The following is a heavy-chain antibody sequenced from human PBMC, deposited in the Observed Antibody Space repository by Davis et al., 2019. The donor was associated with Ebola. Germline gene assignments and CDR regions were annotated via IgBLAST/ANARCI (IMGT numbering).Heavy chain of an antibody. V-gene: IGHV3-30-3*01. CDR1: GFTFSSYA. D-gene: IGHD3-3*01. Sequence: PGGSLRLTCAASGFTFSSYAMHWVRQAPGKGLEWVAVISYDGSNKYYADSVKGRFTISRDNSKNTLYLQMNSLRAEDTAVYYCARAGLYYDFWSGYYVDYFDYWGQGTLVTVSS. CDR3: ARAGLYYDFWSGYYVDYFDY. CDR2: ISYDGSNK. J-gene: IGHJ4*02.